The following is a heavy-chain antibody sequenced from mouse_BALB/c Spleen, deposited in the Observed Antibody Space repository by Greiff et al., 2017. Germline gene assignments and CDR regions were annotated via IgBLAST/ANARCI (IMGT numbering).Heavy chain of an antibody. D-gene: IGHD1-2*01. CDR1: GFTFSSYA. CDR2: ISSGGST. Sequence: EVKLEESGGGLVKPGGSLKLSCAASGFTFSSYAMSWVRQTPEKRLEWVASISSGGSTYYPDSVKGRFTISRDNARNILYLQMSSLRSEDTAMYYCARRIDYGSAWFAYWGQGTLVTVSA. CDR3: ARRIDYGSAWFAY. J-gene: IGHJ3*01. V-gene: IGHV5-6-5*01.